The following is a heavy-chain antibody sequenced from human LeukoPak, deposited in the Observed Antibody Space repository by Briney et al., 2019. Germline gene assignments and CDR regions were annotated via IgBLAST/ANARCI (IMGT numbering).Heavy chain of an antibody. CDR2: INPNSGGT. CDR1: GYTFTGYY. D-gene: IGHD5-18*01. J-gene: IGHJ4*02. V-gene: IGHV1-2*02. Sequence: ASVKVSCKASGYTFTGYYMHWVRQAPGQGLEWMGWINPNSGGTSFAQNLQGRVNMTRVTSIATFYMELSRLRSDDTAVYYCARQDIAMPNSLDYWGQGTLVTVSS. CDR3: ARQDIAMPNSLDY.